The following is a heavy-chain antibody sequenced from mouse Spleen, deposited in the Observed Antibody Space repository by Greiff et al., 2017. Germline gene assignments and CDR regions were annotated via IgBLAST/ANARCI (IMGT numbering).Heavy chain of an antibody. Sequence: EVQRVESGGGLVKPGGSLKLSCAASGFTFSDYGMHWVRQAPEKGLEWVAYISSGSSTIYYADTVKGRFTISRDNAKNTLFLQMTSLRSEDTAMYYCARRTKGLYWYFDVWGAGTTVTVSS. V-gene: IGHV5-17*01. CDR1: GFTFSDYG. CDR3: ARRTKGLYWYFDV. J-gene: IGHJ1*01. CDR2: ISSGSSTI.